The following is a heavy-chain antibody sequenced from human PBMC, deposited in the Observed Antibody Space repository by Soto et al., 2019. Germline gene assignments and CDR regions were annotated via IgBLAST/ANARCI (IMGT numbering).Heavy chain of an antibody. CDR3: AREKSSGYYYDY. D-gene: IGHD3-22*01. CDR2: MNPNSGNT. V-gene: IGHV1-8*01. CDR1: GYTFTSYD. J-gene: IGHJ4*02. Sequence: QVQLVQSGAEVKKPGASVKVSCKASGYTFTSYDINWVRQATGQGLEWMGRMNPNSGNTAYAQKFQGRVTITRNTSISTAKMELSSLRFEDTAVFSCAREKSSGYYYDYWGQGTLVTVS.